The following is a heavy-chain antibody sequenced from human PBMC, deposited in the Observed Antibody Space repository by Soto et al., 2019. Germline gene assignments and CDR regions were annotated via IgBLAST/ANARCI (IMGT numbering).Heavy chain of an antibody. CDR1: GFSLSTSGMC. J-gene: IGHJ6*02. V-gene: IGHV2-70*11. CDR2: IDWDDDK. Sequence: SGPTLVNPTQTLTPTCTFSGFSLSTSGMCVSWIRQPPGKALEWLARIDWDDDKYYSTSLKTRLTISKDTSKNQVVLTMTNMDPVDTATYYCARIPAYYDILTGYWANYGMDVWGQGTTVTV. CDR3: ARIPAYYDILTGYWANYGMDV. D-gene: IGHD3-9*01.